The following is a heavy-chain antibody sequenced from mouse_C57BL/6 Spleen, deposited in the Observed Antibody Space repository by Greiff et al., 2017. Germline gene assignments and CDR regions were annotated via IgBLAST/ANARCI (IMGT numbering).Heavy chain of an antibody. D-gene: IGHD2-4*01. Sequence: EVMLVESGGGLVKPGGSLKLSCAASGFTFSDYGMHWVRQAPEKGLEWVAYISSGSSTIYYADTVKGRFTISRDNAKNTLFLQMTSLRSEDTAMYYCARDYDGGYYYAMDYWGQGTSVTVSS. CDR3: ARDYDGGYYYAMDY. CDR1: GFTFSDYG. J-gene: IGHJ4*01. V-gene: IGHV5-17*01. CDR2: ISSGSSTI.